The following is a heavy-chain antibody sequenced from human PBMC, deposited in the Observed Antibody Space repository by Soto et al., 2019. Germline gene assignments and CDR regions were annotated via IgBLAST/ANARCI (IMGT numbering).Heavy chain of an antibody. V-gene: IGHV3-30*18. CDR3: AKDRPTGTIDY. CDR2: ISYDGSNK. D-gene: IGHD1-1*01. J-gene: IGHJ4*02. CDR1: GFTFSSYG. Sequence: GGSLRLSCAASGFTFSSYGMHWVRQAPGKGLEWVAVISYDGSNKYYADSVKGRFTISRDNSKNTLYLQMNSLRAEDTAVYYCAKDRPTGTIDYWGQGTLVTVSS.